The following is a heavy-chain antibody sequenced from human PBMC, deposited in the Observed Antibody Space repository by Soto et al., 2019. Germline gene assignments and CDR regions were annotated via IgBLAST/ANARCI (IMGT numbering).Heavy chain of an antibody. CDR1: GFTFSGSA. D-gene: IGHD4-17*01. CDR2: IRSKSNSYAT. V-gene: IGHV3-73*01. Sequence: EVQLVESGGGLVQPGGSLKLSCAVSGFTFSGSAMHWVRQASGKGLEWVGRIRSKSNSYATAYAASVKGRFTISRDDSKNPAYLQRNSLKTEDTAVYYSTTGYGDYVRDYWGQGPLVTVSS. J-gene: IGHJ4*02. CDR3: TTGYGDYVRDY.